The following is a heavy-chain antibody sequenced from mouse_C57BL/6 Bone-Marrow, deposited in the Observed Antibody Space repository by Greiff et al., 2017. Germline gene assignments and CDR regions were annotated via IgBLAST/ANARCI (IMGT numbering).Heavy chain of an antibody. J-gene: IGHJ2*01. CDR2: ISYDGSN. CDR3: ARDNYVPY. CDR1: GYSITSGYY. D-gene: IGHD2-1*01. Sequence: EVKLQESGPGLVKPSQSLSLTCSVTGYSITSGYYWNWIRQFPGNKLEWMGYISYDGSNNYNPSLKNRISITRDTSKNQFFLKLNSVTTEDTAACYSARDNYVPYWGQGTTLTVSS. V-gene: IGHV3-6*01.